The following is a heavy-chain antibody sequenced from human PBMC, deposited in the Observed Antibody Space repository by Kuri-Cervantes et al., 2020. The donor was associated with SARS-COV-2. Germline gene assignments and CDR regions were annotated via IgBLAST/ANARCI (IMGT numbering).Heavy chain of an antibody. J-gene: IGHJ4*02. CDR3: AKGLLLGTTFSVGGYYFDY. V-gene: IGHV3-23*01. CDR2: ISGSGGST. D-gene: IGHD1-1*01. Sequence: GESLKISCAASGFTFSSYAMSWVRQAPGKGLEWVSAISGSGGSTYYADSVKGRFTISRDNSKNTLYPQMNSLRAEDTAVYYCAKGLLLGTTFSVGGYYFDYWGQGTLVTCYS. CDR1: GFTFSSYA.